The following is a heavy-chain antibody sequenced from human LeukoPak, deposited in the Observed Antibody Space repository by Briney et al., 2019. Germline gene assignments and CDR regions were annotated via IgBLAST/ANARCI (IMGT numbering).Heavy chain of an antibody. CDR2: IRYDGSNK. Sequence: GGSLRLSCAASGFTFSSYGMHWVRQAPGKGLEWVAFIRYDGSNKYCADSVKGRFTISRDNSKNTLYLQMNSLRAEDTAVYYCAKVRGAQYYFDYWGQGTLVTVSS. J-gene: IGHJ4*02. D-gene: IGHD3-10*01. V-gene: IGHV3-30*02. CDR3: AKVRGAQYYFDY. CDR1: GFTFSSYG.